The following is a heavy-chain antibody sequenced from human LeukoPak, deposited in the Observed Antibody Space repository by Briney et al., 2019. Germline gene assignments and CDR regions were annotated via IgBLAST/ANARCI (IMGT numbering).Heavy chain of an antibody. CDR3: ASLLPGDRVDY. Sequence: ASVKDSRMSSRYTFTGYYMHWVRPPPEQGLEWMVWINPNSGGTNYAQKFQGRVTMTRDTSISTAYMELSRLRSDDTAVYYCASLLPGDRVDYWGQGTLVTVSS. CDR1: RYTFTGYY. J-gene: IGHJ4*02. CDR2: INPNSGGT. D-gene: IGHD7-27*01. V-gene: IGHV1-2*02.